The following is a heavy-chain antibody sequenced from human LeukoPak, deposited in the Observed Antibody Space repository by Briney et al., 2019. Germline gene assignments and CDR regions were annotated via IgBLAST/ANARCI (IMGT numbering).Heavy chain of an antibody. D-gene: IGHD5-12*01. CDR3: AKAPGGYEKFDY. V-gene: IGHV3-9*01. J-gene: IGHJ4*02. Sequence: GGSLRLSCAASGFTFDDYAMHWVRQAPGKGLEWVSGISWDSGSIGYADSVKGRFTISRDNAKNSLYLQMNSLRAEDTALYYCAKAPGGYEKFDYWGQGTLVTVSS. CDR1: GFTFDDYA. CDR2: ISWDSGSI.